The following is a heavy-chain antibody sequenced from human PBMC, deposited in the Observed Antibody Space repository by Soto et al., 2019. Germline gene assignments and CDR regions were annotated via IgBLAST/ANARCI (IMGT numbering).Heavy chain of an antibody. J-gene: IGHJ4*02. V-gene: IGHV4-31*03. CDR1: GGSFSSGGYY. CDR3: ARATSFSGHHGY. CDR2: IYYSGST. D-gene: IGHD2-8*02. Sequence: QLQLQESGPGLVKPSQTLSLACTVSGGSFSSGGYYWSLIRQLPGKGLEWIGYIYYSGSTYYNPSLKSRFTISLDTSKTQFSLKLSSVTAADTAVYYYARATSFSGHHGYWGQGTLVTVSS.